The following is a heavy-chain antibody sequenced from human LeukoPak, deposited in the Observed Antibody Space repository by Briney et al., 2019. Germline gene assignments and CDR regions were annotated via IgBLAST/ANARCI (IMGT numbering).Heavy chain of an antibody. Sequence: GSLRLSCAASGFAFSRYSMNWVRQPPGKGLEWIGEINHSGSTNYNPSLKSRVTISVDTSKNQFSLKLSSVTAADTAVHYCARFFMVRGVLSDYWGQGTLVTVSS. J-gene: IGHJ4*02. CDR1: GFAFSRYS. CDR3: ARFFMVRGVLSDY. D-gene: IGHD3-10*01. V-gene: IGHV4-34*01. CDR2: INHSGST.